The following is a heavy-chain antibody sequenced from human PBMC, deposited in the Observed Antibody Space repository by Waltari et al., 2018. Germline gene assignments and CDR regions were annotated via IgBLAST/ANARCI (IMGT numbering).Heavy chain of an antibody. CDR3: AREGYSSGWVDY. V-gene: IGHV4-34*01. Sequence: QVQLQQWGAGLLKPAETLSLTCAAYGGSFSGYYWSWIRQPPGKGLEWIGEINHSGSTNYNPSLKSRVTISVDTSKNQFSLKLSSVTAADTAVYYCAREGYSSGWVDYWGQGTLVTVSS. J-gene: IGHJ4*02. D-gene: IGHD6-19*01. CDR2: INHSGST. CDR1: GGSFSGYY.